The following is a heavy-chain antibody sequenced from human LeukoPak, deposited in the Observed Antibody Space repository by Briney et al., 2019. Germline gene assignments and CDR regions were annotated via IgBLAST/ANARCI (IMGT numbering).Heavy chain of an antibody. D-gene: IGHD3-10*01. CDR3: ARRSGSYFIVDY. J-gene: IGHJ4*02. Sequence: SETLSLTCTVSGGSVSNSAYFWGWIRQPPGKGLEWIGTIYHSGSTYYNPSLKSRVTISVDTSKNQFSLKLSSVTAADTAVFYCARRSGSYFIVDYWGQGTLVTVS. CDR2: IYHSGST. CDR1: GGSVSNSAYF. V-gene: IGHV4-39*01.